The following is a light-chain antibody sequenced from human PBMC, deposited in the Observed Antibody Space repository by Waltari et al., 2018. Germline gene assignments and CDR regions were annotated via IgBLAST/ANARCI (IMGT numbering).Light chain of an antibody. CDR2: RDN. Sequence: SYELTQPRSVSVALGQTARISCEADNIGSKNVHWYQQKPGQAPILVISRDNNRPSGIHERFSGSNSGNTATLIISRAQDGDEADYSCQVGDRSVVIFGGGTKLTVL. J-gene: IGLJ2*01. CDR1: NIGSKN. CDR3: QVGDRSVVI. V-gene: IGLV3-9*01.